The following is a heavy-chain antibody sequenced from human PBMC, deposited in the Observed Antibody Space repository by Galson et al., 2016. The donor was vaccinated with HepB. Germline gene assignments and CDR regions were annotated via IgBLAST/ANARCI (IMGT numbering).Heavy chain of an antibody. CDR2: ISSGGSPT. CDR3: VRLRGGYSYGYNDY. CDR1: GFTFSRYN. J-gene: IGHJ4*02. D-gene: IGHD5-18*01. Sequence: SLRLSCAASGFTFSRYNMNWVRQAPGKGLEWVAFISSGGSPTHYADSVKGRFIISRDNVKNSLFLQLNRLRNEDTAVYYCVRLRGGYSYGYNDYWGQGTLVTVSS. V-gene: IGHV3-48*02.